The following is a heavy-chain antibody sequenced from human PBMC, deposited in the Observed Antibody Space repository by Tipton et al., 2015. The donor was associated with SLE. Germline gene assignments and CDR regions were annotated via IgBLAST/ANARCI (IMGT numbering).Heavy chain of an antibody. Sequence: TLSLTCTVSGGSISSYYWSWIRQPAGKGLEWIGRIYTSGSTNYNPSLKSRVTISVDTSKNQFSLKLSSVTAADTAVYYCASRGYSYGHFDYWGQGTLVTVSS. CDR2: IYTSGST. CDR1: GGSISSYY. CDR3: ASRGYSYGHFDY. J-gene: IGHJ4*02. V-gene: IGHV4-4*07. D-gene: IGHD5-18*01.